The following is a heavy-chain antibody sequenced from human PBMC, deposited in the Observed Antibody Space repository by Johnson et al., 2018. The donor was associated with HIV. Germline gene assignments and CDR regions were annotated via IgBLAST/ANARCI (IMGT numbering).Heavy chain of an antibody. CDR1: GFTFSSYD. V-gene: IGHV3-13*01. CDR2: IGTAGDT. CDR3: ARGPTYYADPFAFDI. J-gene: IGHJ3*02. Sequence: VQLVESGGGLVQPGGSLRLSCAASGFTFSSYDMHWVRQATGKGLEWVSAIGTAGDTYYPGSVKGRFTISRENAKNSLYLQMNSLRAEDTAVYYCARGPTYYADPFAFDIWGQGTMVTVSS. D-gene: IGHD4-17*01.